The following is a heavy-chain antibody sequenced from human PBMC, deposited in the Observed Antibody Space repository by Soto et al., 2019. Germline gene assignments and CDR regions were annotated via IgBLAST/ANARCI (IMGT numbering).Heavy chain of an antibody. CDR2: IYPGDSDT. Sequence: GESLKISCEGSGYSFTSYWIGWVRQMPGKGLEWMGIIYPGDSDTRYSPSFQGQVTISADKSISTAYLQWSSLKASDTAMYYCASLAVPHMVVVSAYDSFYIRGQGKMVTVSS. V-gene: IGHV5-51*01. D-gene: IGHD2-21*01. J-gene: IGHJ3*02. CDR3: ASLAVPHMVVVSAYDSFYI. CDR1: GYSFTSYW.